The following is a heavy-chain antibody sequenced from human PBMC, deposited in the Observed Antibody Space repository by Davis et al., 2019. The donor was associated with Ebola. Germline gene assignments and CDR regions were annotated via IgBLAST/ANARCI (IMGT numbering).Heavy chain of an antibody. CDR3: ARDRLSGSYHDAFDI. V-gene: IGHV3-30-3*01. J-gene: IGHJ3*02. Sequence: GESLKISCAASGFTFSSYAMHWVRQAPGKGLEWVAVISYDGSNNYYADSVKGRFTISRDNSKNTLYLQMNSLRADDTAVYYCARDRLSGSYHDAFDIWGQGTMVTVSS. CDR2: ISYDGSNN. D-gene: IGHD1-26*01. CDR1: GFTFSSYA.